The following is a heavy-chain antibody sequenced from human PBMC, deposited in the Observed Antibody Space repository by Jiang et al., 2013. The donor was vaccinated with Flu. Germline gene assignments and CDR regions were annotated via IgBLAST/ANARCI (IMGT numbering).Heavy chain of an antibody. Sequence: AEVKKPGESLKISCKASGYSFNTYWIGWVRQMPGKDLEWMAIIHPGDSDTRYSPSFQGQVTISADESINTAYLQWSSLKASDTAVYYCARQGSVVQPFDYWGQGTLVTVSS. CDR2: IHPGDSDT. J-gene: IGHJ4*02. D-gene: IGHD4-23*01. V-gene: IGHV5-51*01. CDR3: ARQGSVVQPFDY. CDR1: GYSFNTYW.